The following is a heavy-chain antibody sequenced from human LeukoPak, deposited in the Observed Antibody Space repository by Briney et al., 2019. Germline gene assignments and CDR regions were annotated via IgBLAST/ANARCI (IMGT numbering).Heavy chain of an antibody. CDR2: IIPIFGTA. Sequence: SVKVSCKASGGTFSSYAISWVRQAPGQGLEWVGRIIPIFGTANYAQKFQGRVTMTRNTSISTAYMELSSLRSEDTAVYYCARGMVVAARDWFDPWGQGTLVTVSS. D-gene: IGHD2-15*01. V-gene: IGHV1-69*05. CDR1: GGTFSSYA. CDR3: ARGMVVAARDWFDP. J-gene: IGHJ5*02.